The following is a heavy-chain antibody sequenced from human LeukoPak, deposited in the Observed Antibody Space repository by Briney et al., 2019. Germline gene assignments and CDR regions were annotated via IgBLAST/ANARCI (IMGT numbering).Heavy chain of an antibody. J-gene: IGHJ4*02. V-gene: IGHV3-53*01. Sequence: GGSLRLSCAASGFTFSSYWMSWVRQAPGKGLEWVAVIYSGASSYYADSVKGRFIVSRDNSKNTLYLQMNTLRAEDTALYYCARATIGAAGTADYWGQGTLVTVSS. D-gene: IGHD6-13*01. CDR1: GFTFSSYW. CDR2: IYSGASS. CDR3: ARATIGAAGTADY.